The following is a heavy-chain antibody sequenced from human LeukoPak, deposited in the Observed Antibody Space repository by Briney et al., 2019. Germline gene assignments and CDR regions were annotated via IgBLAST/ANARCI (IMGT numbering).Heavy chain of an antibody. Sequence: GRCMRLSCAAAAFTLSISSMRWVRQPPGKVLEWVSVISGRGASTDYADSVKGRFTISRDNSKHALYRQISSLRAEDTGVYYCAKGSGWYVWGQGTLVTVSS. J-gene: IGHJ4*02. CDR3: AKGSGWYV. V-gene: IGHV3-23*01. CDR1: AFTLSISS. D-gene: IGHD6-19*01. CDR2: ISGRGAST.